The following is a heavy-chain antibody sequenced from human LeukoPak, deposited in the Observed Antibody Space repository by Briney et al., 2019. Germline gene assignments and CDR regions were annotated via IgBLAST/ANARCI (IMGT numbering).Heavy chain of an antibody. V-gene: IGHV3-23*01. CDR2: ISGSGGST. J-gene: IGHJ4*02. CDR1: GFTFSSYA. D-gene: IGHD6-19*01. CDR3: AKDPRYSSGWDY. Sequence: PGGSLRLSCAASGFTFSSYAMSWVRQAPGKGLEWVSAISGSGGSTYYPDSVKGRFTISRDNSKNTLYQQMNSLRAEDTAVYYCAKDPRYSSGWDYWGQGTLVTVSS.